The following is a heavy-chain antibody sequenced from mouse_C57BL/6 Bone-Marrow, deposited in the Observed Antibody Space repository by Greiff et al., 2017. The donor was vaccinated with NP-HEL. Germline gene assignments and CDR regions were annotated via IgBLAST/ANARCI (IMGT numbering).Heavy chain of an antibody. D-gene: IGHD2-2*01. V-gene: IGHV2-3*01. CDR3: ANLLWLRRRTLYAMDY. J-gene: IGHJ4*01. CDR1: GFSLTSYG. CDR2: IWGDGGT. Sequence: ESGPGLVAPSQSLSITCTVSGFSLTSYGVSWVRQPPGKGLEWLGVIWGDGGTNYHSDLISRLSISKDNSKSQVFLKLNSLQTDDTATYYCANLLWLRRRTLYAMDYWGQGTSVTVSS.